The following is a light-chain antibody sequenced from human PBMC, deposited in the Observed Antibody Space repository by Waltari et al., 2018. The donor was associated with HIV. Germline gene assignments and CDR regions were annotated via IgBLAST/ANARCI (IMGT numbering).Light chain of an antibody. CDR3: QSHDSILGGTDV. CDR2: GTS. Sequence: QSLLTQPPSVSGAPGQRVTISCTGSIASIGAGYDVHWYQQVPGAAPKLLIYGTSVGSSVVPDRCEGSRAGSSASLAITVLQAEDEADYYCQSHDSILGGTDVVGPGTKVTVL. V-gene: IGLV1-40*01. CDR1: IASIGAGYD. J-gene: IGLJ1*01.